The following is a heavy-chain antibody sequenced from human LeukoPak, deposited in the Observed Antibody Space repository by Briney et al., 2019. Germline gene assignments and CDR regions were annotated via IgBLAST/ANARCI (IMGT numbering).Heavy chain of an antibody. CDR2: NNPNSGDT. Sequence: ASVKVSCKASGYTFTGYYMHWVRQAPGQGLEWMGWNNPNSGDTKYAQKFQGRVTMTRDTSISTAYMELSRLRSDDTAVYYCATQRGSYLWGTDFDYWGQGTLVSVSS. D-gene: IGHD3-16*01. J-gene: IGHJ4*02. CDR1: GYTFTGYY. CDR3: ATQRGSYLWGTDFDY. V-gene: IGHV1-2*02.